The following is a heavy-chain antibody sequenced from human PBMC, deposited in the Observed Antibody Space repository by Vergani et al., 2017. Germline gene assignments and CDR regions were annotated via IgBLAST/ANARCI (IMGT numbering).Heavy chain of an antibody. CDR1: GYSFTNYW. Sequence: EVQLVQSGAEVKKPGESLTISCQISGYSFTNYWIGWVRQMPGKGLEWMGIIHPADSDTRYSPSCQGHVPISVDKSISTAYLQRSSLRASDSAMYYCARLYGRDSSGSKYFDYWGQGTLVTVSS. CDR2: IHPADSDT. V-gene: IGHV5-51*01. J-gene: IGHJ4*02. D-gene: IGHD3-22*01. CDR3: ARLYGRDSSGSKYFDY.